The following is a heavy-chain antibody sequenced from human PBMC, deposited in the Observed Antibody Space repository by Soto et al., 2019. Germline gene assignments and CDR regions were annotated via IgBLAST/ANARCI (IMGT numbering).Heavy chain of an antibody. V-gene: IGHV1-69*13. CDR3: ARLDTAMVKAIDY. CDR1: GGTFSSYA. Sequence: SVKVSCKASGGTFSSYAISWVRQAPGQGLEWMGGIIPIFGTANYAQKFQGRVTITADESTSTAYMELSSLRSEDTAVYYCARLDTAMVKAIDYWGQGTLVTVSS. J-gene: IGHJ4*02. D-gene: IGHD5-18*01. CDR2: IIPIFGTA.